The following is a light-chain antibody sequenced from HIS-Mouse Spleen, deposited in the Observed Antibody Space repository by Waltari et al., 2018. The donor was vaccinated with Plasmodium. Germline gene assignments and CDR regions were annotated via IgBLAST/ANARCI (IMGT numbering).Light chain of an antibody. J-gene: IGKJ3*01. CDR2: GAS. CDR1: QSVSST. Sequence: EIVMTHSPATLSVSPGERDTLSVMASQSVSSTLAWYQQKPGQAPRLLIYGASTRATGIPARFSGSGSGTEFTLTISSLQSEDFAVYYCQQYNNWSFTFGPGTKVDIK. CDR3: QQYNNWSFT. V-gene: IGKV3-15*01.